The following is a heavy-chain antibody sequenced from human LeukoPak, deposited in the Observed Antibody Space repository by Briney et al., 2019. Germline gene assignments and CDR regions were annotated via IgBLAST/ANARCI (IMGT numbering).Heavy chain of an antibody. Sequence: GGSLRLSCAPSGFTFSRYTMNWVRQAPGKGLEWVSSISSNGYYVYQADSVKGRFTISRDNAKTSLYLQMNSLRAEDTAVYYCARDPDFAYSIFDSWGQGTLVTVSS. CDR3: ARDPDFAYSIFDS. V-gene: IGHV3-21*01. CDR2: ISSNGYYV. CDR1: GFTFSRYT. D-gene: IGHD2-15*01. J-gene: IGHJ4*02.